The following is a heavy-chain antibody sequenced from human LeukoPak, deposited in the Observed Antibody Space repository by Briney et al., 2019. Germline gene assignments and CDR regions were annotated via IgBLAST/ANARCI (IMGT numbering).Heavy chain of an antibody. J-gene: IGHJ3*02. D-gene: IGHD5-24*01. CDR3: AKDRARWAFDI. V-gene: IGHV3-23*01. CDR1: GFSFSAYA. Sequence: GGSLRLSCTASGFSFSAYAMSWVPQAPGKGLEWVSSIGVSGGVTFYADSVKGRFTISRDNSKSTLYLDINSPRGEDTALYYCAKDRARWAFDIWGQGTTVTVSS. CDR2: IGVSGGVT.